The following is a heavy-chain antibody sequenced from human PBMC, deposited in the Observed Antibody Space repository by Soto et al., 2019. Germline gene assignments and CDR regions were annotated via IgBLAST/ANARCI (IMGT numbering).Heavy chain of an antibody. Sequence: GGSLRLSCAASGFTFSSYAMSWVRQAPGKGLEWVSAISGSGGSTYYADSVKGRFTISRDNSKNTLYLQMNSLRAEDTAVYYCAKDGPQGITIFGVVIPYYYYYGMDVWGQGTTVTVSS. CDR2: ISGSGGST. J-gene: IGHJ6*02. V-gene: IGHV3-23*01. CDR3: AKDGPQGITIFGVVIPYYYYYGMDV. CDR1: GFTFSSYA. D-gene: IGHD3-3*01.